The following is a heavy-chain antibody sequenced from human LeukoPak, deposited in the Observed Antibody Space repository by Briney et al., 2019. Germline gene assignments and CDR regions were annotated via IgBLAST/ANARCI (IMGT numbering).Heavy chain of an antibody. J-gene: IGHJ4*02. V-gene: IGHV1-18*01. Sequence: ASVSVSCTASGYTFTTYGISWVRQAPGQGREGMGWISAYNGTTNYAQKLQGRVTMTTDTSTSTAYMELRSLRSDDTAVYYCARDRNQLLPIDYWGQGTLVTVSS. CDR3: ARDRNQLLPIDY. CDR2: ISAYNGTT. D-gene: IGHD2-2*01. CDR1: GYTFTTYG.